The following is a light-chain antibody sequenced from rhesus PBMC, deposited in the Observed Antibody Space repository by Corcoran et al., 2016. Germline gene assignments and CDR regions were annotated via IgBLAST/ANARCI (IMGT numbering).Light chain of an antibody. CDR2: WAS. Sequence: DIVMTQSPDSLVVSLGERVTINCKSSQSLLYSSNNQNYLAWYQQKPGQAPKLLIYWASTRESGVPNRFSGSGSGTDFTLTISGLQAEDVAVYYCQQYYSSPLTFGGGTKVEIK. J-gene: IGKJ4*01. CDR1: QSLLYSSNNQNY. CDR3: QQYYSSPLT. V-gene: IGKV4-1*01.